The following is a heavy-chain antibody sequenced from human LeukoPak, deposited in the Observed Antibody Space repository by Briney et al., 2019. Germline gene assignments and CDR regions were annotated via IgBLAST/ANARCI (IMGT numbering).Heavy chain of an antibody. V-gene: IGHV3-30*18. CDR2: ISYDGSNK. CDR3: AKGYQQLVPH. D-gene: IGHD6-13*01. J-gene: IGHJ4*02. Sequence: PGGSLRLSCAASGFTFSSYGMHWVRQAPGKGLEWVAVISYDGSNKYYADPVKGRFTISRDNSKNTLYLQMNSLRAEDTAVYYCAKGYQQLVPHWGQGTLVTVSS. CDR1: GFTFSSYG.